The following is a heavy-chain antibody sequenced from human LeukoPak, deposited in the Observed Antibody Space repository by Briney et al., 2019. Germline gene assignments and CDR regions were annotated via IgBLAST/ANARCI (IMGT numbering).Heavy chain of an antibody. CDR2: ISGSGGST. V-gene: IGHV3-23*01. J-gene: IGHJ3*02. D-gene: IGHD2-2*01. CDR1: GFTFSSYA. Sequence: GGSLRLSCAGSGFTFSSYAVSWVRQAPGKGLEWVSAISGSGGSTYYADSVKGRFTISRDNSKNTLYLQMNSLRAEDTAVYYCAKDYQPSAKEDAFDIWGQGTMVTVSS. CDR3: AKDYQPSAKEDAFDI.